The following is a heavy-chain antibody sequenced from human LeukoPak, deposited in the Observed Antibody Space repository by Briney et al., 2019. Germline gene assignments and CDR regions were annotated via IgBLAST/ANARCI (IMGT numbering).Heavy chain of an antibody. D-gene: IGHD6-19*01. CDR3: VKDKERYSSNWYFDY. J-gene: IGHJ4*02. CDR2: ISSNGGST. CDR1: GFTFINYA. V-gene: IGHV3-64D*06. Sequence: PGGSLRLSCSVSGFTFINYAMHWVRQAPGKGREYVSAISSNGGSTNYADSVKGRFTISRDNSKNTLYLQMSSLRAEDTAVYYCVKDKERYSSNWYFDYWGQGTQVTVSS.